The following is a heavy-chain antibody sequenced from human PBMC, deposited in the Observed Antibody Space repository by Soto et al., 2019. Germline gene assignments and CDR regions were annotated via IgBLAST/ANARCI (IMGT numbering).Heavy chain of an antibody. CDR3: ARDDCRRTSCYSDWFDP. D-gene: IGHD2-2*02. CDR1: GYSFIGYY. V-gene: IGHV1-2*02. Sequence: QVHLVQSRAEVKKPGASVKVSCKASGYSFIGYYLHWVRQAPGQGLEWMGWINPNGGDTKYAQKFQGRVTMTRDTSISTAYMELSRLRSDATAVYYCARDDCRRTSCYSDWFDPWGQGTLVTVSS. CDR2: INPNGGDT. J-gene: IGHJ5*02.